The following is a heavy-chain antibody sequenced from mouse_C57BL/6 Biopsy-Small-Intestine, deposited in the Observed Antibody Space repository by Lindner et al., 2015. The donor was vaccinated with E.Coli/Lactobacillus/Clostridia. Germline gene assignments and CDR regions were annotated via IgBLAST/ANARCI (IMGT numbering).Heavy chain of an antibody. Sequence: VQLQESGAELARPGASVKMSCKASGYTFTSYTMHWVKQRPGQGLEWIGYINPSSGYTKYNQKFKDKATLTADKSSSTAYMQLSSLTSEDSAVYYCARERLGAPGYWGQGTTLTVSS. J-gene: IGHJ2*01. D-gene: IGHD1-3*01. CDR2: INPSSGYT. CDR1: GYTFTSYT. CDR3: ARERLGAPGY. V-gene: IGHV1-4*01.